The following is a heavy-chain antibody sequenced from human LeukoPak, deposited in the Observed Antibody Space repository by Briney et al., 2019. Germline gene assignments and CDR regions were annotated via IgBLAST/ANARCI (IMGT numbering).Heavy chain of an antibody. CDR3: ARRGPSAAATVDY. CDR2: ISYSGST. V-gene: IGHV4-59*01. D-gene: IGHD6-13*01. CDR1: GGSISSYY. Sequence: ASETLSLTCSVSGGSISSYYWSWIRQPPGKGLEGIGYISYSGSTNYKPSLKSRVTISVDTSKNQFSLKLTSVTAADTAVYYCARRGPSAAATVDYWGQGTLVTVSS. J-gene: IGHJ4*02.